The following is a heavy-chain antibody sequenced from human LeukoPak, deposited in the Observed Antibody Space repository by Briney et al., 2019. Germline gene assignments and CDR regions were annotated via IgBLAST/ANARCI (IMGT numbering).Heavy chain of an antibody. CDR3: ARSAFSSSSPPF. D-gene: IGHD6-6*01. V-gene: IGHV5-51*01. Sequence: GESLKISCKGSEYSFTNYWIGWVRQMPGKGLEWMGIIYPGDSDTRYSPSFQGQVTISADKSISTAYLQWSSLKASDTAIFYCARSAFSSSSPPFWGQGTLVTVSS. J-gene: IGHJ4*02. CDR1: EYSFTNYW. CDR2: IYPGDSDT.